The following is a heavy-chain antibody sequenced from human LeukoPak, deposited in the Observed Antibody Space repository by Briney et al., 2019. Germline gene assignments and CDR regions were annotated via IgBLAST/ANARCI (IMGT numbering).Heavy chain of an antibody. V-gene: IGHV4-34*01. Sequence: PSETLSLTCAVHGGSFSGYYWSWIRQPPGKGLEWIGEINHSGSTNYNPSLKSRVTISVDTSKNQFSLKLSSVTAADTAVYYCARERYCSSTSCYIWFDPWGQGTLVTVSS. CDR2: INHSGST. J-gene: IGHJ5*02. CDR3: ARERYCSSTSCYIWFDP. CDR1: GGSFSGYY. D-gene: IGHD2-2*02.